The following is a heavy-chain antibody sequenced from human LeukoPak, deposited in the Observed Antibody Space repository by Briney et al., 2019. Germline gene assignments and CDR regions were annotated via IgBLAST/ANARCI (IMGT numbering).Heavy chain of an antibody. CDR1: GFTVSSNY. Sequence: GGSLRLSCVASGFTVSSNYMNWVRQAPGKGLEWVSVIYSGGGTYYADSVKGRFTISRDNSKNTLYLQMHSLRAEDTALYYCASPLLSDDSSAYAFEIWGQGTMVTVSS. CDR3: ASPLLSDDSSAYAFEI. D-gene: IGHD3-22*01. V-gene: IGHV3-66*01. CDR2: IYSGGGT. J-gene: IGHJ3*02.